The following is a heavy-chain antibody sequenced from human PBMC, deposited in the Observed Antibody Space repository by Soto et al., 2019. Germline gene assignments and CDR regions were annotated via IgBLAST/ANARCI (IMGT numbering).Heavy chain of an antibody. Sequence: ASVKVSCKASGYTFTSYYMHWVRQAPGQGLEWMGIINPSGGSTSYAQKFQGRVTMTRDTSTSTVYMELSSLRSEDTAVYYCARSYGDSGDYYYYYGMDIWGQGTTVTVSS. V-gene: IGHV1-46*01. J-gene: IGHJ6*02. D-gene: IGHD4-17*01. CDR1: GYTFTSYY. CDR2: INPSGGST. CDR3: ARSYGDSGDYYYYYGMDI.